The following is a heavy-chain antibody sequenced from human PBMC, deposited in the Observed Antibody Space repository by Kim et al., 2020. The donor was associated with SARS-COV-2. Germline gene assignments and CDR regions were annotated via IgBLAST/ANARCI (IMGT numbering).Heavy chain of an antibody. D-gene: IGHD6-19*01. Sequence: DSVKGRFTISGDNSTNTLYLQMNSLRAEDTAVYYCARDLGIAVAGDPLDYWGQGTLVTVSS. V-gene: IGHV3-30*07. J-gene: IGHJ4*02. CDR3: ARDLGIAVAGDPLDY.